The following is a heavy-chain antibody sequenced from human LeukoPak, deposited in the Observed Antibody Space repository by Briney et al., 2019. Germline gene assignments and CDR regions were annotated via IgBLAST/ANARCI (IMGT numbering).Heavy chain of an antibody. D-gene: IGHD1-26*01. J-gene: IGHJ4*03. CDR3: ARGQLLDDLDY. CDR2: INPNIGAT. Sequence: AAVNVALMPSGYTFPGYFMLGVRQAPGQGLEWIGWINPNIGATKYARKFQGRVTMTRDTSISTAYMEVSRLRSDDTAVYYCARGQLLDDLDYWGDGGLVTVSS. V-gene: IGHV1-2*02. CDR1: GYTFPGYF.